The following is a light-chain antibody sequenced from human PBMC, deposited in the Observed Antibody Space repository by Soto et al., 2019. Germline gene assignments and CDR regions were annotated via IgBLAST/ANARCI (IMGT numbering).Light chain of an antibody. Sequence: QSALTQPASVSGSHGQSITISCTGTSSDVGGYKFVSWYQQHPGKVPKLLIYDVSNRPSGVSNRFSGSKPGNTASLTISGLQAEDEAEYYCSSYTRSTTLNVLFGGGTKVTVL. V-gene: IGLV2-14*01. CDR3: SSYTRSTTLNVL. CDR2: DVS. J-gene: IGLJ2*01. CDR1: SSDVGGYKF.